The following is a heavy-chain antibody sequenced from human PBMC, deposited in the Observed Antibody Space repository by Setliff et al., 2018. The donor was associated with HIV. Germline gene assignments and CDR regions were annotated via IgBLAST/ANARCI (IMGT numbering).Heavy chain of an antibody. J-gene: IGHJ4*02. Sequence: ASETLSLTCTVSGGSISSSSYYWGWIRQPPGKGLEWIGSIYYSGSTYYNPSLKSRVTISVDTSKNQSSLKLSSVTAADTAVYYCARVLYRGSGSYYFDYWGQGTLVTVSS. CDR1: GGSISSSSYY. CDR3: ARVLYRGSGSYYFDY. V-gene: IGHV4-39*07. D-gene: IGHD3-10*01. CDR2: IYYSGST.